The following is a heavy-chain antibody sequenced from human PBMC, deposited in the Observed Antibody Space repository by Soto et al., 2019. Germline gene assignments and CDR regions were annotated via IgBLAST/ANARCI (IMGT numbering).Heavy chain of an antibody. CDR3: ARDLGGGYGPWGGDYSFDY. V-gene: IGHV1-69*08. D-gene: IGHD4-17*01. CDR2: IIPILGIA. J-gene: IGHJ4*02. CDR1: GGTFSSYT. Sequence: QVQLVQSGAEVKKPGSSVKVSCKASGGTFSSYTISWVRQAPGQGLEWMGRIIPILGIANYAQKFQGRVTITADKSTSTAYMELSSLRSDDTAVYYCARDLGGGYGPWGGDYSFDYWGQGTLVTVSS.